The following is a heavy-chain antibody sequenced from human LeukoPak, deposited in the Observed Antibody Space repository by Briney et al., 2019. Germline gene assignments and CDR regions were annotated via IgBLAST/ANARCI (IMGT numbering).Heavy chain of an antibody. CDR3: ARSLNLDTYGSGSYYSN. V-gene: IGHV4-39*02. Sequence: PSETLSLTCTVSDGSISSSTYYWAWIRQPPGKGLEWIGSIYYGVTTYYNPSLKSRVTISVDTSKTHFSLKLSSVTAADTAVYYCARSLNLDTYGSGSYYSNWGQGTLVTVSS. J-gene: IGHJ4*02. D-gene: IGHD3-10*01. CDR1: DGSISSSTYY. CDR2: IYYGVTT.